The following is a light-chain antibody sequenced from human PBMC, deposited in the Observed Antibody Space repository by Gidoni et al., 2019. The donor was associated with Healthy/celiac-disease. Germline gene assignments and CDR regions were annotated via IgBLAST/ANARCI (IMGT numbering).Light chain of an antibody. V-gene: IGKV1-39*01. Sequence: DIQMTQSPSSLSASVGDRVTITCRTSQSISSYLNWYQQKPWKAPKLLIYAASSLQSGVPSRFSGSGSGTDFTITISSLQPEDFATYYCQQSYSTPSACGQGTKLEIK. CDR2: AAS. CDR1: QSISSY. J-gene: IGKJ2*01. CDR3: QQSYSTPSA.